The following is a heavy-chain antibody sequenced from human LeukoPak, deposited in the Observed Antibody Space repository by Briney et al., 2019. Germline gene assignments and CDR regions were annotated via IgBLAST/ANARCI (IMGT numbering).Heavy chain of an antibody. CDR2: INPNSGGT. D-gene: IGHD3-22*01. CDR1: GYIFTTYF. Sequence: ASVKVSCKASGYIFTTYFIHWVRQAPGQGLEWMGWINPNSGGTNYAQKSQGRVTMTRDTSISTAYMELSRLRSDDTAVYYCARVLPLNYDSSGYYYPSAFDYWGQGTLVTVSS. V-gene: IGHV1-2*02. CDR3: ARVLPLNYDSSGYYYPSAFDY. J-gene: IGHJ4*02.